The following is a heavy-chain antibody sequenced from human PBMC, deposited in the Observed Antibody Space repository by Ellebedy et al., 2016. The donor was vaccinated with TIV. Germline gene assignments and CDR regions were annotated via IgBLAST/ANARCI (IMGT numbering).Heavy chain of an antibody. D-gene: IGHD3-3*01. J-gene: IGHJ4*02. CDR1: GGSISGGGIDRGAFY. Sequence: MPSETLSLTCTVSGGSISGGGIDRGAFYWSWIRQPPGKGLAWIGYIYYSGSSYYNSSLKSRVTISEDMSKNQFSLKLSSVTVADTAVYYCATGTVFWAKVFYYWGQGSLVTVSS. CDR2: IYYSGSS. V-gene: IGHV4-31*03. CDR3: ATGTVFWAKVFYY.